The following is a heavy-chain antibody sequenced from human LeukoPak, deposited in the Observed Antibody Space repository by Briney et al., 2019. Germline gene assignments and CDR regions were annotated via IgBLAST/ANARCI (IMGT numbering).Heavy chain of an antibody. J-gene: IGHJ4*02. D-gene: IGHD6-19*01. CDR2: MNPNSGNT. CDR3: ARDREYSSGWYFYFDY. Sequence: ASVKVSCKASGYTFTSYDINWVRQATGQGLEWMGWMNPNSGNTGYAQKFQGRVTITADKSTSTAYMELSSLRSEDTAVYYCARDREYSSGWYFYFDYWGQGTLVTVSS. V-gene: IGHV1-8*01. CDR1: GYTFTSYD.